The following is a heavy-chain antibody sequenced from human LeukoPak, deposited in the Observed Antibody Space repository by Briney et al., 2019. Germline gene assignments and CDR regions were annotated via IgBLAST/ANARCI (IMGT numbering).Heavy chain of an antibody. CDR2: INPNSGGT. V-gene: IGHV1-2*02. J-gene: IGHJ5*02. CDR3: ARGYGTMVRGVIAFDP. CDR1: GYTFTGYY. D-gene: IGHD3-10*01. Sequence: ASVKVSCKASGYTFTGYYMHWVRQAPGQGLEWMGWINPNSGGTNYAQKFRGRVTMTRDTSISTAYMELSRLRSDDTAVYYCARGYGTMVRGVIAFDPWGQGTLVTVSS.